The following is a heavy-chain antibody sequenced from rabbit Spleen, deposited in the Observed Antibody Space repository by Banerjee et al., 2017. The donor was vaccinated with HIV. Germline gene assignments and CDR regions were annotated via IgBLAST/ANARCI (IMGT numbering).Heavy chain of an antibody. CDR2: IYNGDGST. V-gene: IGHV1S40*01. CDR3: ARQVGAGSTSKFNL. J-gene: IGHJ4*01. D-gene: IGHD4-2*01. Sequence: QSLEESGGGLVKPEGSLTLTCKASGFDLSSYYYMCWVRQAPGKGPEWIACIYNGDGSTYYASWVNGRFTISKTSSTTVTLQMTTLTAADTATYFCARQVGAGSTSKFNLWGQGTLVTVS. CDR1: GFDLSSYYY.